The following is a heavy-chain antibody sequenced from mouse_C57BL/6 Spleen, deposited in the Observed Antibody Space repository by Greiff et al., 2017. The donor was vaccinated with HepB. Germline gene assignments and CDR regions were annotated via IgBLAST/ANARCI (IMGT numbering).Heavy chain of an antibody. CDR3: ARRDYGSSYGY. V-gene: IGHV1-64*01. J-gene: IGHJ2*01. D-gene: IGHD1-1*01. CDR1: GYTFTSYW. CDR2: IHPNSGST. Sequence: QVQLQQPGAELVKPGASVKLSCKASGYTFTSYWMHWVKQRPGQGLEWIGMIHPNSGSTNYNEKFKSKATLTVDKSSSTAYMQRSSLTSEDSAVYYCARRDYGSSYGYWGQGTTLTVSS.